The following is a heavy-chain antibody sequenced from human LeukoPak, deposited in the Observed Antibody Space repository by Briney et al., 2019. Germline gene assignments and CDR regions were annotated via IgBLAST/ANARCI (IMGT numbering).Heavy chain of an antibody. CDR1: SYSISSGYY. CDR2: IFYSGRA. CDR3: ATNPGGYCGSANCFGEAP. D-gene: IGHD2-21*01. V-gene: IGHV4-38-2*01. Sequence: PSETLSLTCAVSSYSISSGYYWDWIRQPPGKGLEWIGTIFYSGRAYYNPSLKSRVTMSVDTSKNQFSLKLTSVTAADTAVYFCATNPGGYCGSANCFGEAPWGQGTLVTVSS. J-gene: IGHJ5*02.